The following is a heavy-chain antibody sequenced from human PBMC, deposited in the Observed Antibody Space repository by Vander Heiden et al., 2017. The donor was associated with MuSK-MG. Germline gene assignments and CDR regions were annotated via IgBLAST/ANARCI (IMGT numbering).Heavy chain of an antibody. V-gene: IGHV3-33*01. CDR3: ARGTTVVPPLDY. Sequence: VQLVESGGGVVQPGRYLRPSCAASGFTFSSYGMHWVRQAPGKGLEWVAVIWYDGSNKYYADSVKGRFTISRDNSKNTLYLQMNSLRAEDTAVYYCARGTTVVPPLDYWGQGTLVTVSS. CDR1: GFTFSSYG. J-gene: IGHJ4*02. D-gene: IGHD4-17*01. CDR2: IWYDGSNK.